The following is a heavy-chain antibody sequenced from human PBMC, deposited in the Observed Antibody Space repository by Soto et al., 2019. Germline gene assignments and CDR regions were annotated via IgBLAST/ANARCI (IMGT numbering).Heavy chain of an antibody. V-gene: IGHV1-24*01. Sequence: QVQLLQSGAEVKKPGASVKVSCKVSGHTLTELSMHWVRQAPGRGLEWRGGFDPEDGETIFAQKFQGRVTMTEDTSTDPTYMELTSLRSEDPAVYYCATGGTRWLHSPFDYWGQGTLVTISS. J-gene: IGHJ4*02. CDR2: FDPEDGET. CDR3: ATGGTRWLHSPFDY. D-gene: IGHD1-1*01. CDR1: GHTLTELS.